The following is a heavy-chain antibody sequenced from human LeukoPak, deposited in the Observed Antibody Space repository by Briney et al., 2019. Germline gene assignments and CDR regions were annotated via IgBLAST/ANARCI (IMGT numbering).Heavy chain of an antibody. CDR3: ARDWAPLSGNYYDAWFDP. Sequence: ASVKVSCKASGYTFTSYGISWVRQAPGQGLEWMGWISADNGNTKYAQKLQGRVTMTTDTSTSTAYMELRGLRSDDTAVYYCARDWAPLSGNYYDAWFDPWGQGTLVTVSS. V-gene: IGHV1-18*01. CDR1: GYTFTSYG. CDR2: ISADNGNT. J-gene: IGHJ5*02. D-gene: IGHD1-26*01.